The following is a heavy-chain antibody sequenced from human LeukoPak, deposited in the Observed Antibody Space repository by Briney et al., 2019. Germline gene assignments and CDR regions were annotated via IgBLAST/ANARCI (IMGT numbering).Heavy chain of an antibody. Sequence: PSETLSLTCAVYGGSFSGYYWSWIRQPPGKGLEWIGEINHSGSTNYSPSLKSRVTISVDTPKNQFSLKLSSVTAADTAVYYCARRISGRVLLWFGELSPPYYYYMDVWGKGTTVTVSS. D-gene: IGHD3-10*01. J-gene: IGHJ6*03. CDR2: INHSGST. CDR1: GGSFSGYY. CDR3: ARRISGRVLLWFGELSPPYYYYMDV. V-gene: IGHV4-34*01.